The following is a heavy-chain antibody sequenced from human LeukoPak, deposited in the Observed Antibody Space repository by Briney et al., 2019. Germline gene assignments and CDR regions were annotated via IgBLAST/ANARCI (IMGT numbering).Heavy chain of an antibody. J-gene: IGHJ6*03. CDR2: IKQDGSEK. Sequence: GGSLRLSCAASGFTFSSYEMNWVRQAPGKGLEWVANIKQDGSEKYYVDSVKGRFTISRDNAKNTLYLQMNSLRAEDTAVYYCARGAYSSSPDYYYYYMDVWGKGTTVTVSS. V-gene: IGHV3-7*01. CDR3: ARGAYSSSPDYYYYYMDV. CDR1: GFTFSSYE. D-gene: IGHD6-6*01.